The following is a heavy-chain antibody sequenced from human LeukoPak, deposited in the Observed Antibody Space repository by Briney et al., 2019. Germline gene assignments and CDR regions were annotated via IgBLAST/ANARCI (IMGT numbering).Heavy chain of an antibody. CDR3: AELGITMIGGV. V-gene: IGHV3-11*04. CDR2: ISNSGNTI. Sequence: PGGSLRLSCAVSGLTFSGSWITWIRQAPGKGLEWISYISNSGNTISYADSVKGRFTISRDNAKNSLYLQMNSLRAEDTAVYYCAELGITMIGGVWGKGTTVTISS. J-gene: IGHJ6*04. CDR1: GLTFSGSW. D-gene: IGHD3-10*02.